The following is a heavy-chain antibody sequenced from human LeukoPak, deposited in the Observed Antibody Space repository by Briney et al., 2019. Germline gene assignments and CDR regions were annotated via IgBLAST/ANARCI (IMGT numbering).Heavy chain of an antibody. Sequence: SETLSLTCSGSGGAISRYYWSWIRQPPGKGLEWIGYIYYSGSTNYNPSLKSRVTISVDTSKNQFSLKLSSVTAADTAVYYCASGAYSYYYMDVWGKGTTVTISS. CDR1: GGAISRYY. J-gene: IGHJ6*03. D-gene: IGHD1-26*01. V-gene: IGHV4-59*01. CDR3: ASGAYSYYYMDV. CDR2: IYYSGST.